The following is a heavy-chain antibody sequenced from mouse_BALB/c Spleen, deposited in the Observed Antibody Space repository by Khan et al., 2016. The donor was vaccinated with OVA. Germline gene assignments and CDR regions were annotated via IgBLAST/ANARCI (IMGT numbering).Heavy chain of an antibody. CDR3: ALYYYGRAWLAD. CDR1: GFSLTSYG. J-gene: IGHJ3*01. CDR2: IWGDGST. D-gene: IGHD1-1*01. V-gene: IGHV2-3*01. Sequence: QVQLKESGPGLVAPSQSLSITCTVSGFSLTSYGVGWVRQPPGKGLEWLGVIWGDGSTNYHSALISRLNINKDNSKSQVFLKLNSLQTDDTATYYCALYYYGRAWLADWGQGTLVTVSA.